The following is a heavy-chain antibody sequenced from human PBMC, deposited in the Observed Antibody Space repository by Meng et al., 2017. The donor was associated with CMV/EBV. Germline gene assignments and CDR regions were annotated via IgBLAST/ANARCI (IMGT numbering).Heavy chain of an antibody. D-gene: IGHD5-18*01. CDR2: IIPIFGTA. Sequence: SVKVSCKASVGTFSSYAISWVRQAPGQGLEWMGGIIPIFGTANYAQKFQGRVTITTDESTSTAYMELSSLRSEDTAVYYCARERIQPQYYYYYYGMDVWGQGTTVTVSS. V-gene: IGHV1-69*05. J-gene: IGHJ6*02. CDR3: ARERIQPQYYYYYYGMDV. CDR1: VGTFSSYA.